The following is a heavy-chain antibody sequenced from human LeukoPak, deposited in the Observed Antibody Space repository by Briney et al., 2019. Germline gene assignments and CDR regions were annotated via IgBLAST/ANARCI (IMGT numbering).Heavy chain of an antibody. CDR1: GGSISSYY. Sequence: SSETLSLTCTVSGGSISSYYWSWIRQPPGKGLEWIGYIYYSGSTNYNPSLKSRVTISVDTSKNQFSLKLSSVTAADTAVYYCARAVVVDWYFDLWGRGTLVTVSS. V-gene: IGHV4-59*08. J-gene: IGHJ2*01. CDR3: ARAVVVDWYFDL. CDR2: IYYSGST. D-gene: IGHD2-21*01.